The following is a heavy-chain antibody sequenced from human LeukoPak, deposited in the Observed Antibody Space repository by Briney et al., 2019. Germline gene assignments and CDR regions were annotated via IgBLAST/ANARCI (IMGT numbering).Heavy chain of an antibody. Sequence: ASVKVSCKASGYTFTSYDINWVRQATGQGLEWMGWMNPNSGNTGYAQKFQGRVTMTRNPSISTAYMELSSLRSEDTAVYYCASTTVTTTLRYYVHRGSMDVWGQGTTVTVSS. J-gene: IGHJ6*02. CDR2: MNPNSGNT. V-gene: IGHV1-8*01. CDR3: ASTTVTTTLRYYVHRGSMDV. CDR1: GYTFTSYD. D-gene: IGHD4-17*01.